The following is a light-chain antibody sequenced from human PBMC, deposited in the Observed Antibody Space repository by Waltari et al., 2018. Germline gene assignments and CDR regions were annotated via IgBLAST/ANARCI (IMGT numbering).Light chain of an antibody. Sequence: YVLTQPPSVSVAPGQTARILCEGAWIGRKNVHWYRQKSGQAPVLVVYYNYVRPSGVPERFSASNSGDTATLTIGRAEAGDEADYYCQVWDSVTDHLVFGGGTKVTVL. CDR1: WIGRKN. J-gene: IGLJ2*01. CDR2: YNY. V-gene: IGLV3-21*02. CDR3: QVWDSVTDHLV.